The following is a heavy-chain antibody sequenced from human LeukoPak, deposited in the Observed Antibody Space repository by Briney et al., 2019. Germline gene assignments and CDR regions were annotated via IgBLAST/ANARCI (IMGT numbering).Heavy chain of an antibody. V-gene: IGHV4-59*01. CDR2: IYYSGST. Sequence: PSETLSLTCTVSGGSISSYYWSWLRQPPGKGLEWIGYIYYSGSTNYNPSLKSRVTISVDTSKNQFSLKLSSVTAADTAVYYCARVSWYVDYWGQGTLVTVSS. J-gene: IGHJ4*02. CDR3: ARVSWYVDY. D-gene: IGHD6-13*01. CDR1: GGSISSYY.